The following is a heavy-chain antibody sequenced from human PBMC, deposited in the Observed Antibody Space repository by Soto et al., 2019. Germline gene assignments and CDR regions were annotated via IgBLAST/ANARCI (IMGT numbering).Heavy chain of an antibody. V-gene: IGHV4-59*01. J-gene: IGHJ4*02. D-gene: IGHD3-10*01. CDR3: ARDHFSGVDY. CDR1: GGSISSYY. Sequence: SETLSLTCTVSGGSISSYYWSWIRQPPGKGLEWIGYIYYSGSTNYNPSLKSRVTISVDTSKNQFSLKLSSVTAADTAVYYCARDHFSGVDYWGQGTLVTVSS. CDR2: IYYSGST.